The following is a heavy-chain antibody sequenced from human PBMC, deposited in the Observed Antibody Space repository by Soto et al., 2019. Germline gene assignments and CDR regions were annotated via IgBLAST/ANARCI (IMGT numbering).Heavy chain of an antibody. CDR1: GFTFSSYG. J-gene: IGHJ6*02. CDR2: IWYDGSNK. V-gene: IGHV3-33*01. D-gene: IGHD1-26*01. Sequence: PGGSLRLSCAASGFTFSSYGMHWVRQAPGKGLEWVAVIWYDGSNKYYADSVKGRFTISRDNSKNTLYLQMNSLRAEDTAVYYCARGGNELFYYYGMDVWGQGTTVTVSS. CDR3: ARGGNELFYYYGMDV.